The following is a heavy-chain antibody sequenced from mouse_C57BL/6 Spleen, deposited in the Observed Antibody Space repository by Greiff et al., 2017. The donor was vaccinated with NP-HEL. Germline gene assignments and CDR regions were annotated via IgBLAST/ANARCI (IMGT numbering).Heavy chain of an antibody. J-gene: IGHJ1*03. CDR1: GYTFTSYG. V-gene: IGHV1-58*01. CDR2: IYIGNGYT. D-gene: IGHD1-1*01. Sequence: VQLKESGAELVRPGSSVKMSCKTSGYTFTSYGINWVKQRPGQGLEWIGYIYIGNGYTEYNEKFKGKATLTSDTSSSTAYMQLSSLTSEDSAIYFCARTPYYGSSYYWYFDVWGTGTTVTVSS. CDR3: ARTPYYGSSYYWYFDV.